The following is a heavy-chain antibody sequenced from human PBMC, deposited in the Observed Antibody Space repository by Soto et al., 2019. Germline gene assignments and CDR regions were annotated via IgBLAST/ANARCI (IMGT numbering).Heavy chain of an antibody. D-gene: IGHD1-7*01. J-gene: IGHJ4*02. V-gene: IGHV3-30-3*01. CDR1: GFTFSSYA. CDR2: ISYDGSNK. Sequence: QVQLVESGGGVVQPGRSLRLSCAASGFTFSSYAMHWVRQAPGKGLEWVAVISYDGSNKYYADSVKGRFTISRDNSKNTLYLQMNNLRAEDTAVYYCARDSGTTLGRVAIDWGQGTLVTVSS. CDR3: ARDSGTTLGRVAID.